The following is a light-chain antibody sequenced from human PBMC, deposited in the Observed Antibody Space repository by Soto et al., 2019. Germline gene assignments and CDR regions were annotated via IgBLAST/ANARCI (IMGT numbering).Light chain of an antibody. CDR3: KQYARSPRT. CDR1: QSVGNNY. V-gene: IGKV3-20*01. J-gene: IGKJ4*01. Sequence: EIVLTQSPGTLSLSPGERATLSCRASQSVGNNYLAWYQQKPGQAPRLLMYDASTRATGIPNRFSGSGSGTDFTLTISRLEPEDFAVYYCKQYARSPRTFGGGTKVEIK. CDR2: DAS.